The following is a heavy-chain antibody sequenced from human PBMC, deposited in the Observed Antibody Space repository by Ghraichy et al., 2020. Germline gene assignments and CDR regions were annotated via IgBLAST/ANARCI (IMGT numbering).Heavy chain of an antibody. J-gene: IGHJ3*02. Sequence: SLNISCSVSGDSISSGSYYWTWIRQRPGKGLEWIGYIHDSGSTYFNPSLKSRVSISIDTSKNQFSLRLKSVAAADTAVYYCARVVRKVGSSRHAFDIWGQGTVVTVSP. CDR1: GDSISSGSYY. CDR3: ARVVRKVGSSRHAFDI. V-gene: IGHV4-31*03. CDR2: IHDSGST. D-gene: IGHD1-26*01.